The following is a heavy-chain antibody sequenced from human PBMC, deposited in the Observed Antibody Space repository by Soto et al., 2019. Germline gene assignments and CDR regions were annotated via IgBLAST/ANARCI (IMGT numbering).Heavy chain of an antibody. CDR3: AKQGHYSSSHLDY. V-gene: IGHV3-30*18. CDR2: ISYDGSNK. D-gene: IGHD6-13*01. J-gene: IGHJ4*02. Sequence: PGGSLRLSCAASGFTFSSYGMHWVRQAPGKGLEWVAVISYDGSNKYYADSVKGRFTISRDNSKNTLYLQMNSLRAEDTAVYYCAKQGHYSSSHLDYWGQGTLVTVSS. CDR1: GFTFSSYG.